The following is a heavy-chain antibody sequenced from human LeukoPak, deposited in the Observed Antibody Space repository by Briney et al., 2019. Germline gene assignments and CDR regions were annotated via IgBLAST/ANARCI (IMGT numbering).Heavy chain of an antibody. J-gene: IGHJ4*02. Sequence: SETLSLTCAVYGGSFSGYYWSWIRQPPGKGLEWIGEINHSGSTNYNPSLKSRVTISVDTSKNQFSLKLSSVTAADTAVYYCARGGIVVVTARRKRHYFDYWGQGTLVTVSS. V-gene: IGHV4-34*01. CDR2: INHSGST. CDR1: GGSFSGYY. CDR3: ARGGIVVVTARRKRHYFDY. D-gene: IGHD2-21*02.